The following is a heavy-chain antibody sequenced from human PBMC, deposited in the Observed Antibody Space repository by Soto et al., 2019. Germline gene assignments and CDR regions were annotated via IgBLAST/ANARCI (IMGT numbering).Heavy chain of an antibody. CDR3: ARHRSGWYYFHY. D-gene: IGHD6-19*01. CDR2: IYYSGST. Sequence: QLQLQESGPGLVKPSETLSLTCTVSGGSMSSSSYYWGWISQPPGKGLEWIGSIYYSGSTYYNPSLKSRVTISVDTSKNQFSLKLSSVTAADTAVYHCARHRSGWYYFHYWGQGTLVTVSS. CDR1: GGSMSSSSYY. J-gene: IGHJ4*02. V-gene: IGHV4-39*01.